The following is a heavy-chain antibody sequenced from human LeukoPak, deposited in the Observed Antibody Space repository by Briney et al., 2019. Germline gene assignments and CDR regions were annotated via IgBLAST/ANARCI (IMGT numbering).Heavy chain of an antibody. CDR3: ARGAGVVPAAKSLGYYLYNYMDV. J-gene: IGHJ6*03. Sequence: GASVKVSCKASGYTFTSYGISWVRQAPGQGLEWMGWISAYNGNTNYAPGFQDRITVTADESTSTVYMELNSLRSDDSAVYFCARGAGVVPAAKSLGYYLYNYMDVWGEGTTVTVSS. D-gene: IGHD2-2*01. CDR2: ISAYNGNT. CDR1: GYTFTSYG. V-gene: IGHV1-18*01.